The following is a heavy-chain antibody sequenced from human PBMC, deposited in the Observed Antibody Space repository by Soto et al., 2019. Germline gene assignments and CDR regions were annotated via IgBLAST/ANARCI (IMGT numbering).Heavy chain of an antibody. V-gene: IGHV4-34*01. CDR2: INHSGST. D-gene: IGHD2-15*01. Sequence: SETLSLTCAVYGGSFSGYYWSWIRQPPGKGLEWIGEINHSGSTNYNPSLKSRVTISVDTSKNQFSLKLSSVTAADTAVYYCARGLRYCSGGSCDWFDPWGQGTLVTVSS. CDR3: ARGLRYCSGGSCDWFDP. CDR1: GGSFSGYY. J-gene: IGHJ5*02.